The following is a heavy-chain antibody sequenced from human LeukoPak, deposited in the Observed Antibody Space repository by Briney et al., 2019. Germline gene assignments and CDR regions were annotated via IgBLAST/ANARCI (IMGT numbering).Heavy chain of an antibody. J-gene: IGHJ4*02. V-gene: IGHV1-2*02. CDR3: ARVPMTVTKKFDY. D-gene: IGHD4-17*01. CDR2: INPNNGGT. Sequence: ASVKVSCKASGYTFTGYYMHWVRQAPGQGLEWMGWINPNNGGTNYAQKFQGRVTMTRDTSISTAYMELSRLRSDDTAVYYCARVPMTVTKKFDYWGQGTLVTVSS. CDR1: GYTFTGYY.